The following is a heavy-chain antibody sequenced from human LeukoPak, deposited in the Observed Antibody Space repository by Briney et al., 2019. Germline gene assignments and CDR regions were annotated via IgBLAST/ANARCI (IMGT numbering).Heavy chain of an antibody. V-gene: IGHV3-23*01. J-gene: IGHJ4*02. CDR1: GFTFSSFA. Sequence: GGSLRLSCAASGFTFSSFAMNWVRQAPGKGLEWVSTISGSGSSPYYADSVKGRFTISRDNSKNTLFLQMNSLRAEDTAVYYCARGTPYSSSWYGDYWGQGTLVTVSS. CDR3: ARGTPYSSSWYGDY. D-gene: IGHD6-13*01. CDR2: ISGSGSSP.